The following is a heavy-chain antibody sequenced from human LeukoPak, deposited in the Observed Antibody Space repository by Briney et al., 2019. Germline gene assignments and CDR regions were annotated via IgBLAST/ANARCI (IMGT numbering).Heavy chain of an antibody. J-gene: IGHJ4*02. CDR1: GFTFSSYS. D-gene: IGHD3-3*01. CDR3: ASLNYDFWSGYYFGDY. CDR2: ISSSSSSTI. Sequence: GGSLRLSCAASGFTFSSYSMNWVRQAPGKGLEWVSYISSSSSSTIYYADSVKGRFTISRDNAKNSLYLQMNSLRAEDTAVYYCASLNYDFWSGYYFGDYWGQGTLVTVSS. V-gene: IGHV3-48*01.